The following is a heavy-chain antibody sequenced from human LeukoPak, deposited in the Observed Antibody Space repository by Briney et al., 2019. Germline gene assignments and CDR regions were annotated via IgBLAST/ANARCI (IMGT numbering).Heavy chain of an antibody. J-gene: IGHJ4*02. Sequence: ASVKVSCKASGYTFTSYGISWVRQAPGQGLEWMGWISAYNGNTNYAQKLQGRVTMTTDTSTSTAYMELRSLRSDDTAVYYCARGYCSSTSCFGFGYWGQGTLVTVSS. D-gene: IGHD2-2*01. CDR2: ISAYNGNT. V-gene: IGHV1-18*01. CDR1: GYTFTSYG. CDR3: ARGYCSSTSCFGFGY.